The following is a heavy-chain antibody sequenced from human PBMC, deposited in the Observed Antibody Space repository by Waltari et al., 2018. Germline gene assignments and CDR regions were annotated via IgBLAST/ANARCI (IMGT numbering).Heavy chain of an antibody. J-gene: IGHJ3*02. CDR2: INAGNGNT. D-gene: IGHD5-12*01. CDR3: ARGGSPDIARRDAFDI. CDR1: GYTFTSYA. V-gene: IGHV1-3*01. Sequence: QVQLVQSGAEVKKPGASVKVSCKASGYTFTSYAMHWVRQAPGQRLEWMGWINAGNGNTKYSQKFQGRVTITRDTSASTAYMELSSLRSEDTAVYYCARGGSPDIARRDAFDIWGQGTMVTVSS.